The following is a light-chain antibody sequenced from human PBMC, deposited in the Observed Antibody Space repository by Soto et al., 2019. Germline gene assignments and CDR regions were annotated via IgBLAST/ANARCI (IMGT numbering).Light chain of an antibody. Sequence: QSVLTQPASVSGSPGQSITLSCTGTSSDVGGYKYVSWYQQHPGKAPKLMIYEVSNRPSGVSNRFSGSKSGNTASLTISGLQAEDEADYYCSSYTSSSTYVFGTGTKVTV. CDR1: SSDVGGYKY. J-gene: IGLJ1*01. V-gene: IGLV2-14*01. CDR2: EVS. CDR3: SSYTSSSTYV.